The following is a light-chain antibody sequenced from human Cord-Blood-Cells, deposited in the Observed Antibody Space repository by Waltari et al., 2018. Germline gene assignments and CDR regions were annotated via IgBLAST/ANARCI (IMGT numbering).Light chain of an antibody. CDR2: DVS. Sequence: QSALTQPASVSGSPGQSITISRTGTSSHVGGYNHVSWYQQHPGKAPKLMIYDVSNRPSGVSNRFSGSKSGNTASLTISGLQAEDEADYYCSSYTSSSTGVFGTGTKVTVL. CDR1: SSHVGGYNH. V-gene: IGLV2-14*03. J-gene: IGLJ1*01. CDR3: SSYTSSSTGV.